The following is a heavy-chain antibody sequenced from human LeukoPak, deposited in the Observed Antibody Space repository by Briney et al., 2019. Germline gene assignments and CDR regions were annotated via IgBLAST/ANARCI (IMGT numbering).Heavy chain of an antibody. D-gene: IGHD3-10*01. J-gene: IGHJ6*03. CDR2: MNPNSGNT. CDR1: GYTFTSYD. V-gene: IGHV1-8*03. CDR3: ARVLPGSGSYRYYYYYMDV. Sequence: ASVKVSCKASGYTFTSYDINWVRQATGQGLEWMGWMNPNSGNTGYAQKFQGRVTITRNTSISTAYMELSSLRSEDTAVYYCARVLPGSGSYRYYYYYMDVWGKGTTVTVSS.